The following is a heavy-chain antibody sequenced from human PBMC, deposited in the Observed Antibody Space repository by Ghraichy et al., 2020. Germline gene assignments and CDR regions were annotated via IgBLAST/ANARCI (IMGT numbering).Heavy chain of an antibody. J-gene: IGHJ4*02. CDR3: AKDGVEMATIAFDF. Sequence: GGSLRLSCAASGFTFSTYAMSWVRQAPGKGLEWVSGISGNGVSTYYADSVKGRFTISRDNSKNTLYLQMNSLRAEDTALYYCAKDGVEMATIAFDFWGQGTLVTVSS. CDR2: ISGNGVST. D-gene: IGHD5-24*01. V-gene: IGHV3-23*01. CDR1: GFTFSTYA.